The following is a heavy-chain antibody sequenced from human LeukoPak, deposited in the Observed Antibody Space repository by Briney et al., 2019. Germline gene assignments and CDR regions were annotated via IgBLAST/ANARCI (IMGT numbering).Heavy chain of an antibody. CDR3: AKVRVGATIWDAFDI. CDR2: IIPIFGTA. Sequence: GASVKVSCKASGGTFSIYAISWVRQAPGQGLEWMGGIIPIFGTANYAQKFQGRVTITADESTSTAYMELSSLRSEDTAVCYCAKVRVGATIWDAFDIWGQGTMVTVSS. D-gene: IGHD1-26*01. V-gene: IGHV1-69*13. J-gene: IGHJ3*02. CDR1: GGTFSIYA.